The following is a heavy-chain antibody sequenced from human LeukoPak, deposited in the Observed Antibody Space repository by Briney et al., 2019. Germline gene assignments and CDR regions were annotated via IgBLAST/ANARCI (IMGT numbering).Heavy chain of an antibody. V-gene: IGHV1-46*01. CDR3: ARSKKKFDY. CDR2: IDPSDGST. Sequence: EASVKVSCKASGYTFTSYYMHWVRQAPGQGLEWMGRIDPSDGSTSCAQKFQGRVTMTRDRSTSTVYMELSSLRSEDTAVYYCARSKKKFDYWGQGTLVTVSS. CDR1: GYTFTSYY. J-gene: IGHJ4*02.